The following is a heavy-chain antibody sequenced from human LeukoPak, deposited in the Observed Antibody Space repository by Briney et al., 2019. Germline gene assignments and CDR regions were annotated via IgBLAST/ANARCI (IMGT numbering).Heavy chain of an antibody. CDR2: INSDGSST. CDR3: ARDGGMVPYNWFDP. Sequence: GGSLRLSCAASGFTFSSYWMHWVRQAPGKGPVWVSRINSDGSSTSYADSVKGRFTISRDNAKNTLYLQMNSLRAEDTAVYYCARDGGMVPYNWFDPWGQGTLVTVSS. CDR1: GFTFSSYW. D-gene: IGHD3-10*01. V-gene: IGHV3-74*01. J-gene: IGHJ5*02.